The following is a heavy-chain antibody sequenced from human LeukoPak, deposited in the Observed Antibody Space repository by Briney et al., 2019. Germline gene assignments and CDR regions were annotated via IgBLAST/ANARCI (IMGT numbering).Heavy chain of an antibody. D-gene: IGHD2-2*02. V-gene: IGHV3-21*01. Sequence: GGSLRLSCAASGFTFSSYSMNWVRQAPGKGLEWVSSISSSSSYIYYADSVKGRFTISRDNAKNSLYLQMNSSRAEDTAVYYCARDRWYCSSTSCYSVRQGWFDPWGQGTLVTVSS. CDR2: ISSSSSYI. CDR1: GFTFSSYS. CDR3: ARDRWYCSSTSCYSVRQGWFDP. J-gene: IGHJ5*02.